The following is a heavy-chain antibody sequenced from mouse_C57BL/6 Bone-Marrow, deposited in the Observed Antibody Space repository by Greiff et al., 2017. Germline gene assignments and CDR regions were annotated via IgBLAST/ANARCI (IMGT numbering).Heavy chain of an antibody. CDR3: ARVAY. V-gene: IGHV5-6*01. J-gene: IGHJ3*01. CDR2: ISSGGSYT. Sequence: EVMLVESGGDLVKPGGSLKLSCAASGFTFSSYGMSWFRQTPDKRLEWVATISSGGSYTYYPDSVKGRFTISRDNAKNTLYLQMSSLKSEDTAMYYCARVAYWGQGTLVTVSA. CDR1: GFTFSSYG.